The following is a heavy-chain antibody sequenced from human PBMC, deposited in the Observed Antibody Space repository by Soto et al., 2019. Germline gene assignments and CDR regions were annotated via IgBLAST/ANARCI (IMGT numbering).Heavy chain of an antibody. V-gene: IGHV3-30*18. CDR1: GFTFSGYG. CDR3: AKDKGPYSYGPYGMDV. Sequence: QVQLVESGGGVVQPGRSLRLSCAASGFTFSGYGMHWVRQAPGKVLEWVALISYDGSNKYYADSVKGRFTMSRDNSKNTLYLQMNSLRAEDAAVYYCAKDKGPYSYGPYGMDVWGQGTTVTVSS. CDR2: ISYDGSNK. D-gene: IGHD5-18*01. J-gene: IGHJ6*02.